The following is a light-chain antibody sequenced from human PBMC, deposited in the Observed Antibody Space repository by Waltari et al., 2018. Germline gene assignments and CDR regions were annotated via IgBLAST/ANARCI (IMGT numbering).Light chain of an antibody. CDR2: KSF. CDR1: QSGSVW. Sequence: IQMTESPSTLSASVGAIFTITCRASQSGSVWLAWYQQKPGKAPNLLIYKSFIVESGVPSRFSGSGSGTEFTLTISSLQPDDFASYYCHQYHSYPYTFGQGTKLEI. J-gene: IGKJ2*01. CDR3: HQYHSYPYT. V-gene: IGKV1-5*03.